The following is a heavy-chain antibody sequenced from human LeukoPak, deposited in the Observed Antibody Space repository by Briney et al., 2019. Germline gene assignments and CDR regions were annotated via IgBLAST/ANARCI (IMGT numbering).Heavy chain of an antibody. CDR3: ARRNYDSSGYYYGY. CDR1: GGTFSSYA. V-gene: IGHV1-69*01. Sequence: ASVTVSCTASGGTFSSYAISWVRQAPGQGLEWMGGIIPIFGTANYAQKFQGRVTITADESTSTAYMELSSLRSEDTAVYYCARRNYDSSGYYYGYWGQGTLVTVSS. J-gene: IGHJ4*02. D-gene: IGHD3-22*01. CDR2: IIPIFGTA.